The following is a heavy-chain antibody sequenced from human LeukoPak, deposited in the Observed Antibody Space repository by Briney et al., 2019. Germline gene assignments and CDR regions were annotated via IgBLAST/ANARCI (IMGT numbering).Heavy chain of an antibody. V-gene: IGHV3-21*01. D-gene: IGHD2-2*01. CDR1: GFTFSSYS. Sequence: GGSLRLSCAASGFTFSSYSMNWVRQAPGKGLEWVSSISSSSSYIYYADSVKGRFTISRDNAKNSLYLQINSLRAEDTAVYYCARDPGPAAIAGYFDYWGQGTLVTVSS. CDR2: ISSSSSYI. J-gene: IGHJ4*02. CDR3: ARDPGPAAIAGYFDY.